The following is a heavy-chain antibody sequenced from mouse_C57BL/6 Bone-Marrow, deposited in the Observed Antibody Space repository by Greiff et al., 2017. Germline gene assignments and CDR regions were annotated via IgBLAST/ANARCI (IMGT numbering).Heavy chain of an antibody. J-gene: IGHJ3*01. CDR3: ARSKNWDSWFAY. CDR2: INPGSVGT. V-gene: IGHV1-54*01. D-gene: IGHD4-1*01. CDR1: GYAFTNYL. Sequence: VQLQQSGAELVRPGTSVKVSCKASGYAFTNYLIEWVKQRPGQGLEWIGVINPGSVGTNYNEKFKGKATLTADKSSSTAYMQLSSLTSEDSAVYFCARSKNWDSWFAYWGQGTLVTVSA.